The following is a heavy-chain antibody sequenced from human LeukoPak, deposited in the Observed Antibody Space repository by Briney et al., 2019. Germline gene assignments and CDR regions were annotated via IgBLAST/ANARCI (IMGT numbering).Heavy chain of an antibody. CDR1: GGSFSGYY. V-gene: IGHV4-34*01. Sequence: PSETLSLTCAVYGGSFSGYYWSWIRQPPGRGLEWIGQINHSGSTNYNPSLKSRVTISVDTSKNQFSLKLTSVTAADTAVYYCAREGVGATYFDYWGQGTLVTVS. D-gene: IGHD1-26*01. CDR3: AREGVGATYFDY. CDR2: INHSGST. J-gene: IGHJ4*02.